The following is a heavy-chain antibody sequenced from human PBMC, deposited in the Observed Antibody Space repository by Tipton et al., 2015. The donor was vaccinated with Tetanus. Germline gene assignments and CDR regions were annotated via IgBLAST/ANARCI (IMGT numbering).Heavy chain of an antibody. Sequence: LVKPSETLSLTCGVSGGSISGYFWSWIRQPPGKGLVWIGYSYSTGSTNYNPSLRSRLNISVDTSKNQFSPKLKSVTAAETAVYYCARSAPSAPYYFDSWRQGTLVTVSS. CDR3: ARSAPSAPYYFDS. CDR2: SYSTGST. J-gene: IGHJ4*02. V-gene: IGHV4-4*08. D-gene: IGHD6-13*01. CDR1: GGSISGYF.